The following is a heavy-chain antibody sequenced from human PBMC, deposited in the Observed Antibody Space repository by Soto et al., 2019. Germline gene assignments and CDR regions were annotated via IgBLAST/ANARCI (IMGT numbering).Heavy chain of an antibody. V-gene: IGHV4-59*08. D-gene: IGHD1-20*01. CDR2: ITYNDFT. Sequence: QVQLQESGPGLVKPSETLSLICSVSGVSISSSYWTWFRQPPGKGLEWIGYITYNDFTSYNPSLKSRVTITLDTSRNQLSPTLTSVTAADTAVYYCARHARYNDYWGQGTLAIVSS. CDR1: GVSISSSY. CDR3: ARHARYNDY. J-gene: IGHJ4*02.